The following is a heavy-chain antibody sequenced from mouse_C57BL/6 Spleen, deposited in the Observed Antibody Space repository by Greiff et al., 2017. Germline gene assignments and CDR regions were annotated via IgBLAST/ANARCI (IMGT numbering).Heavy chain of an antibody. V-gene: IGHV1-59*01. Sequence: QVQLQQPGAELVMPGASVKLSCKASGYTFTSYWMHWVKQRPGQGLEWIGVIDPSDSYTNYNQKFKGKATLTVDTSSSTAYMQLSSLTSEDSAVYYCARRDGYYFDYWGQGTTLTVSS. CDR2: IDPSDSYT. CDR1: GYTFTSYW. D-gene: IGHD2-3*01. CDR3: ARRDGYYFDY. J-gene: IGHJ2*01.